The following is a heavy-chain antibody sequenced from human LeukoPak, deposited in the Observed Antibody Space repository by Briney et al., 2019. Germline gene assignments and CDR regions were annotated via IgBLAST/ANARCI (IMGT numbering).Heavy chain of an antibody. V-gene: IGHV3-23*01. Sequence: PGGSLRLSCAASGFTFSSYAMSWVRQAPGKGLEWVSAISGSGGSTYYADSVKGRFTISRDNSKNTLYLQMNSLRAEDTAVYYCAKVYSYDILTGYNYYFDYWGQGTLVTVSS. CDR2: ISGSGGST. J-gene: IGHJ4*02. CDR3: AKVYSYDILTGYNYYFDY. CDR1: GFTFSSYA. D-gene: IGHD3-9*01.